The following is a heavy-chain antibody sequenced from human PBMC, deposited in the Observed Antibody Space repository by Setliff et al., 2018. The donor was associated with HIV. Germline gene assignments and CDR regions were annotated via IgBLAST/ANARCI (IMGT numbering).Heavy chain of an antibody. D-gene: IGHD3-22*01. Sequence: GGSLRLSCAASGFTFNTYSMNWVRQAPGKGLEWVSYISSGSRTIYYADSVKGRFAISRDNAKNSLNLEMNSLRAEDTAIYYCASSRPPDDSSGYLDHWGQGTLVTVS. CDR2: ISSGSRTI. CDR1: GFTFNTYS. J-gene: IGHJ4*01. CDR3: ASSRPPDDSSGYLDH. V-gene: IGHV3-48*04.